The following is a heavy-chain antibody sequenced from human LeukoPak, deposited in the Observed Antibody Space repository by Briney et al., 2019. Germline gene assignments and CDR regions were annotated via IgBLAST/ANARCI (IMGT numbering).Heavy chain of an antibody. CDR3: ARDGRLTIFVRGIITEGSPPKN. J-gene: IGHJ4*02. CDR1: GYTFTDSY. D-gene: IGHD3-10*01. V-gene: IGHV1-2*02. Sequence: ASVKVSCKASGYTFTDSYMHWVRQAPGQGLEWMGWINPKTGGTNYAQRFQGRVTMTRNTSIRTAYMELNSLRSDDTAVYYCARDGRLTIFVRGIITEGSPPKNWGQGTLVTVSS. CDR2: INPKTGGT.